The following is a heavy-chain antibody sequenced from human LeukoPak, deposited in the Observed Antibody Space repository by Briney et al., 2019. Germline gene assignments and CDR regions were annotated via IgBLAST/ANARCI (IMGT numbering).Heavy chain of an antibody. Sequence: SETLSLTCTVSGGSISSYYWSWIRQPPGKGLEWHGYIYYSGSTNYNPSLKSRVTISVDTSKNQFSLKLSSVTAADTAVYYCARVGYCSSTSCYTDSWFDPWGQGTLVTVSS. CDR1: GGSISSYY. D-gene: IGHD2-2*02. V-gene: IGHV4-59*01. CDR3: ARVGYCSSTSCYTDSWFDP. CDR2: IYYSGST. J-gene: IGHJ5*02.